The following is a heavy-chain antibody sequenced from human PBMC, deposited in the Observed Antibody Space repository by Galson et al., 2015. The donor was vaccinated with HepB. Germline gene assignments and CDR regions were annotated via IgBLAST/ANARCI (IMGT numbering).Heavy chain of an antibody. CDR1: GYTFTGYY. V-gene: IGHV1-2*06. J-gene: IGHJ4*02. CDR3: ARGGPLVATIHDIDY. CDR2: INPNSGGT. D-gene: IGHD5-12*01. Sequence: SVKVSCKASGYTFTGYYMHWVRQAPGQGLEWMGRINPNSGGTNYAQKFQGRVTMTRDTSISTAYMELSRLRSDDTAVYYCARGGPLVATIHDIDYWGQGTLVTVSS.